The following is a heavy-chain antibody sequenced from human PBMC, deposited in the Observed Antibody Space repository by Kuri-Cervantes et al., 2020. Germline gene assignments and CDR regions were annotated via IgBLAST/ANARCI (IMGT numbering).Heavy chain of an antibody. CDR3: ARDVDTAMATGVDFDY. CDR1: GGSISSSSYY. J-gene: IGHJ4*02. V-gene: IGHV4-39*07. D-gene: IGHD5-18*01. CDR2: IYHSGST. Sequence: SETLSLTCTVSGGSISSSSYYWGWIRQPPGKGLEWIGSIYHSGSTYYNPSLKSRVTISVDTSKNQFSLKLSSVTAADTAVYYCARDVDTAMATGVDFDYWGQGTLVTVSS.